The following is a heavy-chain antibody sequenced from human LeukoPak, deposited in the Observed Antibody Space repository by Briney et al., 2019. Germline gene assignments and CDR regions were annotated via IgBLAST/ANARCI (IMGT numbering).Heavy chain of an antibody. CDR1: GYTFTSYD. CDR3: ARDHRGHREVWFDP. D-gene: IGHD3-16*01. CDR2: IIPVFGTA. Sequence: GASVKVSCKASGYTFTSYDINWVRQAPGQGLEWMGGIIPVFGTANYAQKFQGRVTISADESTTTAYMELNSLRSEDTAVYYCARDHRGHREVWFDPWGQGTLVTVSS. V-gene: IGHV1-69*13. J-gene: IGHJ5*02.